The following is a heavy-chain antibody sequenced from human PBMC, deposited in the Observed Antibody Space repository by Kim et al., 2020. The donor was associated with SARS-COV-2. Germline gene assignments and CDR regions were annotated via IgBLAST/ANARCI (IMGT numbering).Heavy chain of an antibody. J-gene: IGHJ6*02. Sequence: DSGKGRFTIPRDNAKNSLYLQMTSLRAEDTAVYYCARGAAAGYYYYGMDVWGQGTTVTVSS. CDR3: ARGAAAGYYYYGMDV. D-gene: IGHD6-13*01. V-gene: IGHV3-21*01.